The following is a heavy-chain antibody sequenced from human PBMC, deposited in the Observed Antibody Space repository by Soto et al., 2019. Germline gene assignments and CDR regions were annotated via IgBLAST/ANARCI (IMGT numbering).Heavy chain of an antibody. D-gene: IGHD6-13*01. J-gene: IGHJ5*02. V-gene: IGHV4-34*01. CDR2: INHSEIT. Sequence: SETLSLTFAVYGGSFSGYYWSWILQPPRKGLQWIGEINHSEITNYNPSLNSRVTISVDTSKNQFSLKLSSVTAADTDVYYCARGRYSSSRNWFDPWGQGTLVTVSS. CDR3: ARGRYSSSRNWFDP. CDR1: GGSFSGYY.